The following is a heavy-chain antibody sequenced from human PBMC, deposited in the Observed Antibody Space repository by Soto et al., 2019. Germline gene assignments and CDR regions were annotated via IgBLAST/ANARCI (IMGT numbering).Heavy chain of an antibody. CDR2: ISGSGGST. V-gene: IGHV3-23*01. CDR3: AKEETATMIVAVINRYFDS. J-gene: IGHJ4*02. D-gene: IGHD3-22*01. CDR1: GFSFSSYA. Sequence: GGSLRLSCAASGFSFSSYAMSCVRQAPGKGLEWVSAISGSGGSTYYADSVKGRFTISRDNSKNTLYLQMNSLRAEDTAVYYCAKEETATMIVAVINRYFDSCCPGTLGIV.